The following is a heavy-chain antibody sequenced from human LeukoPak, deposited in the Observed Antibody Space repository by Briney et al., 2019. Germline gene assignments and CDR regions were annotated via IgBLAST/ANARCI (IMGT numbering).Heavy chain of an antibody. Sequence: GGSLRLSCAASGFTFSSYAMSWVRQAPGKGLEWVSAMSGSGGSTYYADSVKGRFTISRDNSKNTLYLQMNSLRAEDTAVYYCAKGTKGHYYGSGSYSNWGQGTLVTVSS. CDR3: AKGTKGHYYGSGSYSN. CDR1: GFTFSSYA. D-gene: IGHD3-10*01. J-gene: IGHJ4*02. V-gene: IGHV3-23*01. CDR2: MSGSGGST.